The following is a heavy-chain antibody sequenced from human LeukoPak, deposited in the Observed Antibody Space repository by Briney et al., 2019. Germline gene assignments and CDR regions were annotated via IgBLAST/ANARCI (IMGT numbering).Heavy chain of an antibody. Sequence: SETLSFTCAVYGGSFSDYYWSWIRQPPGKGLEGIGEINHSGSTNYNPFLKSRVTMSVDTSKNQFALKLTYVPAADTAVYYCPRVSGYHWESFYDYWGQGTLVTVSS. CDR1: GGSFSDYY. J-gene: IGHJ4*02. CDR3: PRVSGYHWESFYDY. V-gene: IGHV4-34*01. CDR2: INHSGST. D-gene: IGHD5-12*01.